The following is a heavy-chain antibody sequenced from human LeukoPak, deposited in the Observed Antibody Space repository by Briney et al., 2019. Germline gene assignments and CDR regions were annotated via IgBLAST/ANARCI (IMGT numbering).Heavy chain of an antibody. Sequence: GGSLRLSCAASGFTFSASWMNWVRQAPVTGLEWVASIDQDGRQKFYVDSVKGRFTISRDNAKNSLYLHLSSLRAEDTAVYYCARDRLTWGQGTLVTASS. CDR3: ARDRLT. CDR1: GFTFSASW. D-gene: IGHD4/OR15-4a*01. CDR2: IDQDGRQK. J-gene: IGHJ4*02. V-gene: IGHV3-7*01.